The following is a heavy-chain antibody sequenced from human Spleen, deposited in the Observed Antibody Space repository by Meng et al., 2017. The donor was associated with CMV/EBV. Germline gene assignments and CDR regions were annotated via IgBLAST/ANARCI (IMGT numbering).Heavy chain of an antibody. Sequence: GESLKISCAASGFTFSSYSMNWVRQAPGKGLEWVSSISSSSDYIYYADSLKGRFTISRDNAKNSLYLQMNSLRAEDTAVYYCATSYGDYVAFDYWGQGTLVTVSS. CDR1: GFTFSSYS. V-gene: IGHV3-21*01. CDR2: ISSSSDYI. J-gene: IGHJ4*02. CDR3: ATSYGDYVAFDY. D-gene: IGHD4-17*01.